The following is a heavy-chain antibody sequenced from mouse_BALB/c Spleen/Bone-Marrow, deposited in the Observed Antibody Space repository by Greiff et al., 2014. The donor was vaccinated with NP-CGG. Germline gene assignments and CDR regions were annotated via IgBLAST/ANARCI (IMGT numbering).Heavy chain of an antibody. CDR1: GYNFTSYW. CDR2: INPGSGST. Sequence: QVPLKESGGELLKPGALVKLSCETSGYNFTSYWLNWGKLRPGQGLEWIGEINPGSGSTNYNEKFKTKATLTVDTSSSTAYMRLSSLAYEDSGLYYCARCDHYGTGFAYWGQGTLVAVSA. CDR3: ARCDHYGTGFAY. V-gene: IGHV1-55*01. D-gene: IGHD1-1*01. J-gene: IGHJ3*01.